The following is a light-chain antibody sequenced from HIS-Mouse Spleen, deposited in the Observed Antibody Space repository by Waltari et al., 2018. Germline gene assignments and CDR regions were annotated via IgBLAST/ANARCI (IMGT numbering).Light chain of an antibody. CDR1: QSVSRS. CDR2: DAS. CDR3: QQRSNWPPYT. V-gene: IGKV3-11*01. Sequence: EIVLTQSPATLSLSPGERATLPCTASQSVSRSLALYHQKPCQAPMLLIYDASNRATGIPARFSGSGSGTDFTLTISSLEPEGFAVYYCQQRSNWPPYTFGQGTKLEIK. J-gene: IGKJ2*01.